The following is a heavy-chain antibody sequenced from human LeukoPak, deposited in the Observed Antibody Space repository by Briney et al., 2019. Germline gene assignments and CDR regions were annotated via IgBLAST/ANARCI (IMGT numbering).Heavy chain of an antibody. Sequence: SETLSLTCTVSGDSITSHYWSWIRQPAGKGLEWIGRIHTSGNTNYNPSLKSRVTVSVDTSKNQFSLKLGSVTAADAAVYYCARTFLYKWNNVPYYYYMDVWGKGTTVTVTS. CDR2: IHTSGNT. J-gene: IGHJ6*03. V-gene: IGHV4-4*07. CDR3: ARTFLYKWNNVPYYYYMDV. CDR1: GDSITSHY. D-gene: IGHD1/OR15-1a*01.